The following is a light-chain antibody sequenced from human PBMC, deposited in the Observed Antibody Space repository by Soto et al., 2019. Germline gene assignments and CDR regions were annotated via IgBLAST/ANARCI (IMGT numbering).Light chain of an antibody. CDR3: QQYNNWPPLT. V-gene: IGKV3-15*01. CDR1: QSVSSN. J-gene: IGKJ4*01. CDR2: GAS. Sequence: EIVMTQSPATLSVSPGERATLSCRASQSVSSNLAWYQQKPGQAPRLLIYGASTRATGIPARFSGSGSGTEFPLTISSLQSEDLAVYYCQQYNNWPPLTVGGGTKVQIK.